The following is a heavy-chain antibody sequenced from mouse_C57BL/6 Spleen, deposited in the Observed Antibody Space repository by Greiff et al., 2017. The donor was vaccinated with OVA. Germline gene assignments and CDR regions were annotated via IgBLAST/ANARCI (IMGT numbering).Heavy chain of an antibody. V-gene: IGHV1-64*01. CDR1: GYTFTSYW. CDR3: AREVGYGSSYYFDY. CDR2: IHPNSGST. J-gene: IGHJ2*01. Sequence: QVQLQQSGAELVKPGASVKLSCKASGYTFTSYWMHWVKQRPGQGLEWIGMIHPNSGSTNYNEKFKSKATLTVDKSSSTAYMQLSSLTSEDSAVYYCAREVGYGSSYYFDYWGQGTTLTVSS. D-gene: IGHD1-1*01.